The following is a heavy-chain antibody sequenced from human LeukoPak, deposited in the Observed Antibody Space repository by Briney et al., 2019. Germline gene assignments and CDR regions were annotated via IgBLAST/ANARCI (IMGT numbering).Heavy chain of an antibody. D-gene: IGHD2-15*01. J-gene: IGHJ4*02. CDR2: INPNSGGT. Sequence: ASVKVSCKASGGTFSSYAISWVRQAPGQGLEWMGRINPNSGGTNYAQKFQGRVTMTRDTSISTAYMELSRLRSDDTAVYYCARDRNPSLRYCSGGSCYAIDYWGQGTLVTVSS. CDR3: ARDRNPSLRYCSGGSCYAIDY. V-gene: IGHV1-2*06. CDR1: GGTFSSYA.